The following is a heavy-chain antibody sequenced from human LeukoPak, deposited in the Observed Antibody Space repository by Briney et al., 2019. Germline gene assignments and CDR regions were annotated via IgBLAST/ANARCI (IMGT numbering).Heavy chain of an antibody. V-gene: IGHV3-23*01. D-gene: IGHD6-13*01. CDR2: ISGGGGNT. J-gene: IGHJ5*02. Sequence: PGGSLRLSCAASGFTFSNKAMSWVRQAPGKGLEWVSGISGGGGNTYYVDYMEGRFTISRDNSKNTLYLQMNGLRAEDTAVYYCARDRGSLRIAAAGNNWFDPWGQGTLVTVSS. CDR1: GFTFSNKA. CDR3: ARDRGSLRIAAAGNNWFDP.